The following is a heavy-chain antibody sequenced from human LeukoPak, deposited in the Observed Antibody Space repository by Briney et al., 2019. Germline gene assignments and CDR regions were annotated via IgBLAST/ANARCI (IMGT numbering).Heavy chain of an antibody. Sequence: SQTLSLTCTVSGGSITSGDYFWTWIRQPPGKGLEWIGYLYYSGSTYYNPSLKSRVSILVDTSKNQFSLRLSFVTAADTAVYYCARSYSGYDLHAFDIWGQGTMVTVSS. CDR3: ARSYSGYDLHAFDI. J-gene: IGHJ3*02. CDR1: GGSITSGDYF. CDR2: LYYSGST. D-gene: IGHD5-12*01. V-gene: IGHV4-30-4*01.